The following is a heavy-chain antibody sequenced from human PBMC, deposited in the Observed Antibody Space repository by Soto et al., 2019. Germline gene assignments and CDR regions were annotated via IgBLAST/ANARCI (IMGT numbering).Heavy chain of an antibody. J-gene: IGHJ5*02. CDR1: GGSISSSSCY. D-gene: IGHD3-3*01. Sequence: QLQLQESGPGLVKPSETLSLTCTVSGGSISSSSCYWGWIRQPPGKGLEWIGNIYYSGSTYYNPYVRGRVTIPVDVSKNQFSVKLTSLTAADTAVYYCARVPFTIFVVATGFCFEAWGQGIRVTVSS. CDR2: IYYSGST. V-gene: IGHV4-39*01. CDR3: ARVPFTIFVVATGFCFEA.